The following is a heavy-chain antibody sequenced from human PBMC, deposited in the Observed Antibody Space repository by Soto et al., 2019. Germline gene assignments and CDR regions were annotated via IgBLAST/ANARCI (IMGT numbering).Heavy chain of an antibody. CDR3: ARDHSSGYYSGWFDP. D-gene: IGHD3-22*01. CDR1: GGSVSSGSYY. Sequence: SETLSLTCTVSGGSVSSGSYYWSWIRQPPGKGLEWIGYTYYSGSTNYNPSLKSRVTISVDTSKNQFSLKLSSVTAADTAVYYCARDHSSGYYSGWFDPWGQGTLVTVSS. V-gene: IGHV4-61*01. CDR2: TYYSGST. J-gene: IGHJ5*02.